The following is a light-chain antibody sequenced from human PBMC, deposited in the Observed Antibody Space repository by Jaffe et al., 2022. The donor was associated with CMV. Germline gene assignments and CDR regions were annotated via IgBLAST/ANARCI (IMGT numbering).Light chain of an antibody. Sequence: QSALTQPASVSGSPGQSITISCTGTSGDVGAYNYVSWYQQHPGKAPKLMIYDVKNRPSGVSNRFSGSKSGSTASLTISGLQAEDEADYYCFSYTSSSAWVFGGGTKLTVL. V-gene: IGLV2-14*03. CDR2: DVK. CDR3: FSYTSSSAWV. J-gene: IGLJ3*02. CDR1: SGDVGAYNY.